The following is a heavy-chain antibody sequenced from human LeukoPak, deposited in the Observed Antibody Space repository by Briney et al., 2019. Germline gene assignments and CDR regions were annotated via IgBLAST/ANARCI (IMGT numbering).Heavy chain of an antibody. CDR1: GFTFSSYA. V-gene: IGHV3-64*01. Sequence: GGSLRLSCAASGFTFSSYAMHWVRQAPGKGLEYVSAISSNGGSTYYANSVKGRFTISRDNSKNTLYLQMGSLRAEDMAVYYCARVAESTSIDYWGQGTLVTVSS. CDR3: ARVAESTSIDY. D-gene: IGHD2/OR15-2a*01. CDR2: ISSNGGST. J-gene: IGHJ4*02.